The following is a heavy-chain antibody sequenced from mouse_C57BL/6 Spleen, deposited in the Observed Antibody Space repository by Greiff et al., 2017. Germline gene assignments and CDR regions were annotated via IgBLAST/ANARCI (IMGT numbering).Heavy chain of an antibody. J-gene: IGHJ1*03. CDR2: IDPSDSET. Sequence: QVQLQQPGAELVRPGSSVKLSCKASGYTFTSYWMHWVKQRPIQGLEWIGNIDPSDSETHYNQKFKDKATLNVDKSSSTAYMQLSSLTSEDSAVYYCARLRITTDWYFDVWGTGTTVTVSS. CDR3: ARLRITTDWYFDV. D-gene: IGHD1-1*01. V-gene: IGHV1-52*01. CDR1: GYTFTSYW.